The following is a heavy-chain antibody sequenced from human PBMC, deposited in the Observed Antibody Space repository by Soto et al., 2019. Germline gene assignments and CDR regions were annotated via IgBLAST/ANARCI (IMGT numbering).Heavy chain of an antibody. V-gene: IGHV1-8*01. CDR2: MNPNSGNT. CDR3: ARGRRRPTRYSSSWFDP. J-gene: IGHJ5*02. D-gene: IGHD6-13*01. Sequence: QVQLVQSGAEVKKPGASVKVSCKASGYTFTSYAINWVRQATGQGLEWMGWMNPNSGNTGYAQKFQGRVTMTRNTSISTDYMELSSLRSEDTAVYYCARGRRRPTRYSSSWFDPWGQGTLVTVSS. CDR1: GYTFTSYA.